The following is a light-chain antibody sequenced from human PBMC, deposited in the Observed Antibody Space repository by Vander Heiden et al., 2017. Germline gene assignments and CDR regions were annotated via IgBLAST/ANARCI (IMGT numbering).Light chain of an antibody. CDR2: AAS. Sequence: PSSLSASVGDRVTITCRASQGISSYLAWYQQKPGKAPKLLIYAASTLQCGVPSRFSGSGSGTDFTLTISSLQPEDVATYYCQQHNSDPLTFGGGTKVEIK. J-gene: IGKJ4*01. CDR3: QQHNSDPLT. V-gene: IGKV1-27*01. CDR1: QGISSY.